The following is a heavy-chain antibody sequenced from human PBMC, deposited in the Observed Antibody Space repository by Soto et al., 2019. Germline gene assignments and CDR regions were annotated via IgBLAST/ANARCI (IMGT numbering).Heavy chain of an antibody. CDR2: IYYSGST. D-gene: IGHD3-9*01. J-gene: IGHJ5*02. CDR3: ARDSYDILTGYYSGSWFDP. V-gene: IGHV4-59*01. CDR1: GGSISSYY. Sequence: SETLSLTCTVSGGSISSYYWSWIRQPPGKGLEWIGYIYYSGSTNYNPSLKSRVTISVDTSKNQFSLKLSSVTAADTAVYYCARDSYDILTGYYSGSWFDPWGQGTLVTVSS.